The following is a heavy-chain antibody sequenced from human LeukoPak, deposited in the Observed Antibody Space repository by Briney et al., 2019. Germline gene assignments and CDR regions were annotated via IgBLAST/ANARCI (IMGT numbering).Heavy chain of an antibody. CDR3: AREKSGYSSSWNGMDV. CDR1: GFTFISYV. V-gene: IGHV3-33*01. CDR2: IWYDGSNK. J-gene: IGHJ6*04. D-gene: IGHD6-13*01. Sequence: PGGCLRLSCAASGFTFISYVMHRGRQAPGKGLGWVAVIWYDGSNKYYAECVKGRFTISRDNSKNTLYLQMNSLRAEDTAVYYCAREKSGYSSSWNGMDVWGKGTTVTVSS.